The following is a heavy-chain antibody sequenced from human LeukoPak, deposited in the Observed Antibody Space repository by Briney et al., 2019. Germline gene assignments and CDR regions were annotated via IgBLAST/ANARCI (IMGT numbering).Heavy chain of an antibody. CDR3: ARGRRILGGPENAGDFFDF. Sequence: ASVKVSCKASGYTLTDYYLHWVRQAPGQGLKWMGWINPNSGATHYAQSFQARVTMTRGTSIASSYMGLTGLESDDTAVYYCARGRRILGGPENAGDFFDFWGQGSLVTVSS. CDR2: INPNSGAT. V-gene: IGHV1-2*02. D-gene: IGHD3-16*01. CDR1: GYTLTDYY. J-gene: IGHJ4*01.